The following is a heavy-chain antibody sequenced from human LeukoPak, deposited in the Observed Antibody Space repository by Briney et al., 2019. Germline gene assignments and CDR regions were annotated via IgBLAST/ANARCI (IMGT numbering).Heavy chain of an antibody. J-gene: IGHJ4*02. Sequence: PGGSLRLSCAASGFTFSSYAMHWVRQAPGKGLEWVAVISYDGSNKYYPDSVKGRFIISRDNSKNTLYLQMNSLRAEDTAVYYCARELGSWYVDYWGQGTLVTVSS. CDR1: GFTFSSYA. CDR2: ISYDGSNK. D-gene: IGHD6-13*01. CDR3: ARELGSWYVDY. V-gene: IGHV3-30*04.